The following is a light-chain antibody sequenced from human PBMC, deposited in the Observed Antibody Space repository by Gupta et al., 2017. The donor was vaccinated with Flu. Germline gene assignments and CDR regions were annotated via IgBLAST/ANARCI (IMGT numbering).Light chain of an antibody. J-gene: IGKJ1*01. CDR1: QSISTY. CDR3: QQSYSTPRT. V-gene: IGKV1-39*01. CDR2: AAS. Sequence: DIHVTQSPSSLSASIGDRVTITCRASQSISTYLNWYQQKPGKAPKRLIYAASSVQGEAPSRFSGSGSGTDFTLTISSLQPEDFATYYCQQSYSTPRTFGQGTKVEIK.